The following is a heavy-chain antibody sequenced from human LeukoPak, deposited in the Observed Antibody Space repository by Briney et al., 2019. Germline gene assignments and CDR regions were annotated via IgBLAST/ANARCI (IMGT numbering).Heavy chain of an antibody. D-gene: IGHD6-19*01. CDR3: SRGGGSGRYYFDY. Sequence: GGSLRLSCIASGSTFGDYAMSWFRQAPGKGLEWVGFIGNKAYSGSTKYAASVKGRFIISRDDSKSIAYLQMNSLNTEDTAVYYCSRGGGSGRYYFDYWGQGAPVTVSA. CDR2: IGNKAYSGST. J-gene: IGHJ4*02. V-gene: IGHV3-49*03. CDR1: GSTFGDYA.